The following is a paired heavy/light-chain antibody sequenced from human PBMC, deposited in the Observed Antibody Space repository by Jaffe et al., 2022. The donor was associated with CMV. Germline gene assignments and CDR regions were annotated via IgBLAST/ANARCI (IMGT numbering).Heavy chain of an antibody. CDR1: GFSLSTRGVG. J-gene: IGHJ6*03. CDR3: AHTVAMLDLYFYYYMDV. CDR2: IYWDDDS. D-gene: IGHD2-2*01. V-gene: IGHV2-5*02. Sequence: QITLKESGPTLVKPTQTLTLTCTFSGFSLSTRGVGVGWIRQPPGKALEWLGLIYWDDDSRYNPSMKTRLNITRDPSRDQVVLTMTDMDPVDTATYYCAHTVAMLDLYFYYYMDVWGIGTTVTVSS.
Light chain of an antibody. J-gene: IGLJ2*01. V-gene: IGLV1-44*01. CDR1: KSNIRNNP. CDR3: ATWDDTLTGFMV. Sequence: QSVLTQPPSASGAPGQRVTISCSGSKSNIRNNPVNWYQQLPGTAPKLLIHSTKQRPSGVPDRFSGSKSGTSASLAISGLQSEDEADYYCATWDDTLTGFMVFGGGTKLTVL. CDR2: STK.